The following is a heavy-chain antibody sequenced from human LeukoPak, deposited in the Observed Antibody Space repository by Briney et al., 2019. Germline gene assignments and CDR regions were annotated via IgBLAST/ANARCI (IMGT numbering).Heavy chain of an antibody. J-gene: IGHJ4*02. CDR1: GFTVSSNY. CDR3: ARDRRVSGFDY. V-gene: IGHV3-66*01. CDR2: IYSGGST. Sequence: PGGSLRLSCVVSGFTVSSNYWSWVRQAPGKGLEWVSLIYSGGSTYYADSVKGRFTISRDNSKNTLYLQMNSLRAEDTAVYYCARDRRVSGFDYWGQGTLVTVSS.